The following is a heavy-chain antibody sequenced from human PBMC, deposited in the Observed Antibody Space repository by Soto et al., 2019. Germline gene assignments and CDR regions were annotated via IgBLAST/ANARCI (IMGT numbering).Heavy chain of an antibody. CDR3: ARAGGNAAGDWFDP. J-gene: IGHJ5*02. CDR1: GGTFSSYA. CDR2: IIPIFGTA. D-gene: IGHD2-15*01. Sequence: WASVKVSCKASGGTFSSYAISWVRQAPGQGLEWMGGIIPIFGTANYAQKFQGRVTITADESTSTAYMELSSLRSEDTAVYYCARAGGNAAGDWFDPWGQGTLVTVSS. V-gene: IGHV1-69*13.